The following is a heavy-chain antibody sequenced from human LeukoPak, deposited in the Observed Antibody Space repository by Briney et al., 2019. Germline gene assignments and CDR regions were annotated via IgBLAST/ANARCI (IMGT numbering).Heavy chain of an antibody. CDR1: GFTFSSYS. D-gene: IGHD2-21*01. V-gene: IGHV3-48*01. CDR2: ISSSSSTI. CDR3: ARDHDIVSDDAFDI. Sequence: GGSLRLSCAASGFTFSSYSMNWVRQAPGKGLEWVSYISSSSSTIYYADSVKGRFTISRDNAKNSLYLQMNSLRAEDTAVYYCARDHDIVSDDAFDIWGQGTMVTVSS. J-gene: IGHJ3*02.